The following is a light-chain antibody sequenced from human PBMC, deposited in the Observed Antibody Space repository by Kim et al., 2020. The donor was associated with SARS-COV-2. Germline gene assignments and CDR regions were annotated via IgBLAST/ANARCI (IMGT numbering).Light chain of an antibody. CDR2: EVN. CDR1: SSDVGRYNL. V-gene: IGLV2-23*02. CDR3: SSYAGSMTLI. Sequence: QSALTQPASVSGSPGQSITISCTGTSSDVGRYNLVSWYQQHPGRAPKLMIYEVNKRPSGVSNRFSGSKSGNTASLTISGLQSEDEADYYCSSYAGSMTLIFGGGTQLTV. J-gene: IGLJ2*01.